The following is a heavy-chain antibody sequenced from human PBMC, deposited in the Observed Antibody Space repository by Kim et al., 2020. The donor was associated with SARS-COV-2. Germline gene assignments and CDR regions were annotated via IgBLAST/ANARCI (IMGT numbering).Heavy chain of an antibody. Sequence: GESLKISCKGSGYRFTNYWIGWVRQMPGKGLEWMAVIYPDDSDTRYSPSLQGQVTISADKPISTAYLQWSSLKASDTAMYYCARQAKQAYFDYWGQGALVTVSS. J-gene: IGHJ4*02. CDR1: GYRFTNYW. V-gene: IGHV5-51*01. CDR2: IYPDDSDT. CDR3: ARQAKQAYFDY.